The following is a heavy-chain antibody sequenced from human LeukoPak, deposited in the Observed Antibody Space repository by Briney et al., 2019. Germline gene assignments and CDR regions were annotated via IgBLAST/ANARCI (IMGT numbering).Heavy chain of an antibody. J-gene: IGHJ6*04. Sequence: SVKVSCKASGGTFSSYAISWVRQAPGQGLEWMGGIIPIFGTANYAQKFQRRVTITAENSTSTAYMELSSLRSEDTAVYYCARDLKVLRYFDWLSQDYYYYGMDVWGKGTTVTVSS. CDR1: GGTFSSYA. V-gene: IGHV1-69*06. CDR2: IIPIFGTA. D-gene: IGHD3-9*01. CDR3: ARDLKVLRYFDWLSQDYYYYGMDV.